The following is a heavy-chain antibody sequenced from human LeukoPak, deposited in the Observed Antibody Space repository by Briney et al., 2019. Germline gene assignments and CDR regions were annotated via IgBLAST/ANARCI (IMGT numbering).Heavy chain of an antibody. CDR3: ARGRYYDSSDPQDY. V-gene: IGHV3-64*01. D-gene: IGHD3-22*01. CDR2: ISSNGGST. Sequence: PGGSLRLSCAASGFTFSSYAMHWVRQAPGKGLEYVSAISSNGGSTYYANSVKGRFTISRDNSKNTLYLQMGSLRAEDMAVYYCARGRYYDSSDPQDYRGQGTLVTVSS. J-gene: IGHJ4*02. CDR1: GFTFSSYA.